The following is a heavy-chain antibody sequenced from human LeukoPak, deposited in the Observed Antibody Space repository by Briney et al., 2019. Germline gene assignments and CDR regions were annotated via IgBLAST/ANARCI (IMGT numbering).Heavy chain of an antibody. CDR3: ARANSWFDP. CDR2: INHSGST. CDR1: GGSFSGYY. J-gene: IGHJ5*02. D-gene: IGHD4-11*01. V-gene: IGHV4-34*01. Sequence: PSETLSLTCAVYGGSFSGYYWSWIRQPPGKGLEWIGEINHSGSTDYNPSLKSRVTISVDTSKNQFSLKLSSVTAADTAVYYCARANSWFDPWGQGTLVTVSS.